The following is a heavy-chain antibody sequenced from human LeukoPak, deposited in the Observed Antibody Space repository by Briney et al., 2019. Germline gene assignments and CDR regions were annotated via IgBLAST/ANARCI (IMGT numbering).Heavy chain of an antibody. CDR3: ERGLSSRRRFDY. D-gene: IGHD6-13*01. V-gene: IGHV1-8*01. Sequence: ASVKVSCKASGYTFTSYDINWVRQATGQGLEWMGWMKPNSGNTGYAQKFQGRVTMTRNTSISTAYMQLSSLRSEDTAVYYCERGLSSRRRFDYWGQGTLVTVSS. CDR2: MKPNSGNT. CDR1: GYTFTSYD. J-gene: IGHJ4*02.